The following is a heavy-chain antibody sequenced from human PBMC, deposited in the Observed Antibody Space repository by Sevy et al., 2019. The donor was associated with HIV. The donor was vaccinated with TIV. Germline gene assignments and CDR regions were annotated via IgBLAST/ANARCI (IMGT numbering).Heavy chain of an antibody. CDR2: LNPERGDA. V-gene: IGHV1-8*01. CDR3: ARGGVPGQSYTALDF. J-gene: IGHJ3*01. D-gene: IGHD3-10*01. CDR1: GYTFRTLD. Sequence: ASVKVSCKTSGYTFRTLDINWLRQAPGQGPEWMGWLNPERGDAGYGTKFLGRVTITRDTSINTAYMELSSLRSDDTAVYYCARGGVPGQSYTALDFRGQGTKVTVSS.